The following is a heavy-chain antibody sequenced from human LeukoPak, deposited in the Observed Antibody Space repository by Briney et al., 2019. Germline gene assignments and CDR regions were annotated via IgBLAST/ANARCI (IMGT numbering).Heavy chain of an antibody. CDR2: ISGGGGGT. Sequence: PGGSLRLSCAASGFTFSSYAMSWVRQAPGKGLEWVSSISGGGGGTFYADSVKGRFTISRDISKNTLYLQMNSLRAEDTAMYYCARRPNGDYPPDYWGQGTLVTVSS. CDR1: GFTFSSYA. V-gene: IGHV3-23*01. D-gene: IGHD4-17*01. J-gene: IGHJ4*02. CDR3: ARRPNGDYPPDY.